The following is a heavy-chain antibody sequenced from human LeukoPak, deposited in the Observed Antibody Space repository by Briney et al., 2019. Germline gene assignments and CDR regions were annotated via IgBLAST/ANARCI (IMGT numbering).Heavy chain of an antibody. Sequence: PSEALSLTCTVSGGSISSYYWSWIRQPPGRGLEWIGHIYYSGSTDYNPSLKSRVTISVDRSKDQFSLKLSSVTAADTAVYYCARLYSGYGYYFDYWGQGTLVTVSS. CDR3: ARLYSGYGYYFDY. V-gene: IGHV4-59*08. D-gene: IGHD5-12*01. J-gene: IGHJ4*02. CDR1: GGSISSYY. CDR2: IYYSGST.